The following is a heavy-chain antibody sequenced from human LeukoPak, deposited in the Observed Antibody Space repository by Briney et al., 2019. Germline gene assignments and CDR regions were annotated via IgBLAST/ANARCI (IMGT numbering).Heavy chain of an antibody. D-gene: IGHD2-2*01. CDR3: ARAKYCSSTSCYPWGNWFDP. CDR2: IYYSGST. Sequence: PSETLSLTCTVSGGSISSSSYYWGWIRQPPRKGLEWIGSIYYSGSTYYNPSLKSRVTISVDTSKNQFSLKLSSVTAADTAVYYCARAKYCSSTSCYPWGNWFDPWGQGTLVTVSS. CDR1: GGSISSSSYY. V-gene: IGHV4-39*01. J-gene: IGHJ5*02.